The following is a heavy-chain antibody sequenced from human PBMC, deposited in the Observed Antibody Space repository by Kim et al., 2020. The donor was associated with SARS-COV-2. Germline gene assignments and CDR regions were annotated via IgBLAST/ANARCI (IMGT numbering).Heavy chain of an antibody. V-gene: IGHV4-59*01. Sequence: SLKSRVTISVDTSKKQFSLKLSSVTRADTAVYYCARVRYSSRWYVSNFDYWGQGTLVTVSS. D-gene: IGHD6-13*01. CDR3: ARVRYSSRWYVSNFDY. J-gene: IGHJ4*02.